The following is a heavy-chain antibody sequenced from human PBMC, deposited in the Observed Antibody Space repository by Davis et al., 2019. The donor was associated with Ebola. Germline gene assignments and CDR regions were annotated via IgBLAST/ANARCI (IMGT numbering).Heavy chain of an antibody. Sequence: GGSLRLSCAASGFTFSGSAMHWVRQASGKGLEWVGRIRSKANSYATAYAASVKGRFTISRDDSKNTADLQMNSLKTEDTAVYYCTRFSLEPHSSSWYISGYYYYGMDVWGKGTTVTVSS. D-gene: IGHD6-13*01. CDR2: IRSKANSYAT. V-gene: IGHV3-73*01. CDR1: GFTFSGSA. J-gene: IGHJ6*04. CDR3: TRFSLEPHSSSWYISGYYYYGMDV.